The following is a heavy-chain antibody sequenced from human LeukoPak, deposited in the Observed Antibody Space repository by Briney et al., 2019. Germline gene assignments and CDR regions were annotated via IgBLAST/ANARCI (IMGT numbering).Heavy chain of an antibody. J-gene: IGHJ5*02. CDR1: GFTFSSYS. V-gene: IGHV3-48*01. Sequence: GGSLRLSCAASGFTFSSYSMNWVRQAPGKGLEWVSYISSSSTIYYADSVKVRFTISRDNAKNSLYLQLNSMRAEGTAVYYCARDYGEITIFGVVKDWFDPWGRGTLVTVSS. CDR2: ISSSSTI. CDR3: ARDYGEITIFGVVKDWFDP. D-gene: IGHD3-3*01.